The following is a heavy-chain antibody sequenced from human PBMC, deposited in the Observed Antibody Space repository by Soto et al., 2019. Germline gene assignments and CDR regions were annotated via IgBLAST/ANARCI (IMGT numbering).Heavy chain of an antibody. J-gene: IGHJ6*02. D-gene: IGHD5-12*01. V-gene: IGHV5-51*01. CDR1: GYTFRNYW. Sequence: GESLTLSYKGSGYTFRNYWLGWVRQMPGKGLEWMGIIYLGDSDTRYSPSFQGQVTISADKSISTAYLQWSSLKASDTAMYYCARGVGIVATDGMDVWGQGTAVTVSS. CDR2: IYLGDSDT. CDR3: ARGVGIVATDGMDV.